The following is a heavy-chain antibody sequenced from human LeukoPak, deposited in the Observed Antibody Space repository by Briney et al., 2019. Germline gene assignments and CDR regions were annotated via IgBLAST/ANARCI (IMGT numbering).Heavy chain of an antibody. J-gene: IGHJ5*02. D-gene: IGHD6-13*01. Sequence: SVKVSCKASGGTFSSYAISWVRQAPGQGLEWMGRIIPIFGIADYAQKLQGRVTITADKSTSTAYMELSSLRSEDTAVYYCARGGQQLVPGFDPWGQGTLVTVSS. V-gene: IGHV1-69*04. CDR1: GGTFSSYA. CDR2: IIPIFGIA. CDR3: ARGGQQLVPGFDP.